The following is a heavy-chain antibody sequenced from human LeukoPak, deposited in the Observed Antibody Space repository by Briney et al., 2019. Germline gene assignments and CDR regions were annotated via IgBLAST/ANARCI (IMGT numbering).Heavy chain of an antibody. CDR3: ARDLYCGGDCYSNWFDP. J-gene: IGHJ5*02. CDR2: IIPILGIA. V-gene: IGHV1-69*04. CDR1: GGTFSSYT. D-gene: IGHD2-21*02. Sequence: SVKVSCKASGGTFSSYTISWVRQAPGQGLEWMGRIIPILGIANYAQKFQGRVTITADKSTSTAYMELGSLRSEDTAVYYCARDLYCGGDCYSNWFDPWGQGTLVTVSS.